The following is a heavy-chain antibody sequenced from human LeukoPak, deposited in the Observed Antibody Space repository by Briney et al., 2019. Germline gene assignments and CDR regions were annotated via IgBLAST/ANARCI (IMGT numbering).Heavy chain of an antibody. CDR3: ARTGYSYGYERVYNWFDP. Sequence: SETLSLTCTVSGGSISSYYWSWIRQPPAKGLEWIGYIYYSGSTNYNPSLKSRVTISVDTSKNQFSLTLSSVTAADTAVYYCARTGYSYGYERVYNWFDPWGQGTLVTVSS. CDR2: IYYSGST. CDR1: GGSISSYY. J-gene: IGHJ5*02. V-gene: IGHV4-59*01. D-gene: IGHD5-18*01.